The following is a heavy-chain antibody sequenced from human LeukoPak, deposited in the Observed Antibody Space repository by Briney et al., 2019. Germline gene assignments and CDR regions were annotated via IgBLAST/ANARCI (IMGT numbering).Heavy chain of an antibody. J-gene: IGHJ4*02. CDR2: INHSGST. CDR3: ASRYDFWSGYYRH. Sequence: KPSETLSLTCAVYGGSFSGYYRSWIRQPPGKGLEWIGEINHSGSTNYNPSLKSRVTISVDTSKNQFSLKLSSVTAADTAVYYCASRYDFWSGYYRHWGQGTLVTVSS. CDR1: GGSFSGYY. V-gene: IGHV4-34*01. D-gene: IGHD3-3*01.